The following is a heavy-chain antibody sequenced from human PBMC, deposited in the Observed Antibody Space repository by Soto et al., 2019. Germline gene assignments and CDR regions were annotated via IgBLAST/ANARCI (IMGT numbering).Heavy chain of an antibody. CDR2: IWYDGSNK. Sequence: GGSLRLSCAASGFTFSSYGMHWVRQAPGKGLEWVAVIWYDGSNKYYADSVKGRFTISRDNSKNTLYLQMNSLRAEDTAVYYFARFRLYRGYDRGFDYWGQGTLVTVSS. V-gene: IGHV3-33*01. D-gene: IGHD5-12*01. CDR3: ARFRLYRGYDRGFDY. J-gene: IGHJ4*02. CDR1: GFTFSSYG.